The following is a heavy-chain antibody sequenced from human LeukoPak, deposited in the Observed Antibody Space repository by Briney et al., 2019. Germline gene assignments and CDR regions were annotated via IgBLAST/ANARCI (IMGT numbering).Heavy chain of an antibody. Sequence: GGSPRLSCAASGFTFSSYSMNWVRQAPGKGLEWVSYISSSSSTIYYADSVKGRFTISRDNAKNSLYLQMNSLRAEDTAVYYCARNILTGYCMDVWGQGTTVTVSS. J-gene: IGHJ6*02. D-gene: IGHD3-9*01. CDR1: GFTFSSYS. CDR2: ISSSSSTI. V-gene: IGHV3-48*04. CDR3: ARNILTGYCMDV.